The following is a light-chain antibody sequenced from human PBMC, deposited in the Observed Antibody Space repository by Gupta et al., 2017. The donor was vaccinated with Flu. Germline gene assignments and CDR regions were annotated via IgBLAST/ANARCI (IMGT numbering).Light chain of an antibody. Sequence: PSTLSASVGDRVIIACRASQSISSWLAWYQQKPGKAPKVLIYKASTLESGVPSRFSGSGSGTEFSLTISSLQPDDVATYFCQHYSSYPITFGQGTRLEIK. J-gene: IGKJ5*01. V-gene: IGKV1-5*03. CDR3: QHYSSYPIT. CDR1: QSISSW. CDR2: KAS.